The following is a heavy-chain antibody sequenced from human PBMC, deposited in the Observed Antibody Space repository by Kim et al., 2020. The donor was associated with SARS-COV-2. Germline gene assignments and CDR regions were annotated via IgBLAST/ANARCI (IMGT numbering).Heavy chain of an antibody. CDR3: VGGGGWNT. CDR1: GDSVSSNSAA. D-gene: IGHD6-19*01. J-gene: IGHJ5*02. CDR2: TYYRSTWYN. V-gene: IGHV6-1*01. Sequence: SQTLSLTCAISGDSVSSNSAAWNWIRQSPSRGLEWLGRTYYRSTWYNEYAVSVKSRITINPDTSKNQCSLQLNSVTPEDTAVYYCVGGGGWNTWGQGTLVTVSS.